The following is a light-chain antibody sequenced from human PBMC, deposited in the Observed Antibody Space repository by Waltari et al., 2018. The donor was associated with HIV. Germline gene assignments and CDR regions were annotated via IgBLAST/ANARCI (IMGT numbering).Light chain of an antibody. J-gene: IGKJ3*01. V-gene: IGKV1-9*01. Sequence: DIQLTQSPSFMSASVGDRVTITCRASQAISSNLAWYQQKPCQAPTLLIYAASSLPSGVASRFSGSGSCTEFTLTIRSLQPEDFATYYCQHLNSYPPFTFGPGTTVD. CDR2: AAS. CDR1: QAISSN. CDR3: QHLNSYPPFT.